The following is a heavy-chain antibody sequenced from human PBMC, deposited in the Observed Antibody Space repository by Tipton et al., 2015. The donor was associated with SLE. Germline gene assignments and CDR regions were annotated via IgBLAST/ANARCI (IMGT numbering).Heavy chain of an antibody. D-gene: IGHD6-13*01. CDR2: IYYSGST. Sequence: TPSLTCTVSGGSISSYYWSWIRQPPGKGLEWIGYIYYSGSTNYNPSLKSRVTISVDTSKNQFSLKLSSVTAADTAVYYCARDGIAAAGTAFDIWGQGTMVTVSS. CDR3: ARDGIAAAGTAFDI. CDR1: GGSISSYY. J-gene: IGHJ3*02. V-gene: IGHV4-59*01.